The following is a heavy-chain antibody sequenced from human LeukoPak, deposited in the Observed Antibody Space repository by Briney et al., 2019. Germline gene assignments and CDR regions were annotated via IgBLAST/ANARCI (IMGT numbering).Heavy chain of an antibody. J-gene: IGHJ4*02. CDR2: IKQDGSEK. V-gene: IGHV3-7*01. CDR3: ARDSELTPLDY. Sequence: QPGGSLRHSCAASGFTFSSYWMSWVRQAPGKGLEWVANIKQDGSEKYYVDSVKGRFTISRDNAKNSLYLQMNSLRAEDTAVYYRARDSELTPLDYWGQGTLVTVSS. CDR1: GFTFSSYW. D-gene: IGHD1-26*01.